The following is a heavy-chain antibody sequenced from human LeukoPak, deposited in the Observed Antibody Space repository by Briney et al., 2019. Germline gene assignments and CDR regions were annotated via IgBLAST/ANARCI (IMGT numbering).Heavy chain of an antibody. CDR1: GGSFSGYY. CDR2: INHSGST. D-gene: IGHD6-19*01. CDR3: ARGKYSSGWYNWFDP. J-gene: IGHJ5*02. Sequence: TETLYLTCDVYGGSFSGYYWSWIRQPPGKGLEWIGEINHSGSTHYNPSLKSRVTISVDTSKNQFSLKLSSVTAADTAVYYCARGKYSSGWYNWFDPWGQGTLVTVSS. V-gene: IGHV4-34*01.